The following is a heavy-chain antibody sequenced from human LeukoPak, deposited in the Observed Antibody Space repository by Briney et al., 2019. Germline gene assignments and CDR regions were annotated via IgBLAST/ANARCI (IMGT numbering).Heavy chain of an antibody. CDR2: SSVNGAKT. J-gene: IGHJ2*01. CDR3: AEDGIQYYDSSGYHPDWYFDL. V-gene: IGHV3-23*01. Sequence: GGSLKLSCEGSGFSISRYTMSWVRQAPGKGLEWVPASSVNGAKTYYPDSVKGRFTLSSDNSKNGLYLQLTSLSPEDTAVFFQAEDGIQYYDSSGYHPDWYFDLWGRGTLVTVS. D-gene: IGHD3-22*01. CDR1: GFSISRYT.